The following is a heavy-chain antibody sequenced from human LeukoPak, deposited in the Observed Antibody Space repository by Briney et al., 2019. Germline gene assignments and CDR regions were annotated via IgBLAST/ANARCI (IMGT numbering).Heavy chain of an antibody. V-gene: IGHV4-31*03. D-gene: IGHD5-18*01. J-gene: IGHJ4*02. Sequence: SETLSVTCTVSGGSISSGGYYWSWIRQHPGKGLEWIGYIYYSGSTYYNPSLKSRVTISVDTSKNQFSLKLSSVTAADTAVYYCATFTDMTRKFDYWGQGTLVTVSS. CDR2: IYYSGST. CDR3: ATFTDMTRKFDY. CDR1: GGSISSGGYY.